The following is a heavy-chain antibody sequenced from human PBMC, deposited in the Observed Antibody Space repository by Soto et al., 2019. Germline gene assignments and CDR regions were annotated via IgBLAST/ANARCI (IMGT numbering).Heavy chain of an antibody. CDR3: ARVDTSLFEGGEWFDP. CDR1: GDTVSNFA. J-gene: IGHJ5*02. CDR2: IIPTFGTT. D-gene: IGHD5-18*01. V-gene: IGHV1-69*01. Sequence: QVQLVQSGAEVKKPGSSVKVSCKASGDTVSNFAIIWVRQAPGQGLEWMGGIIPTFGTTDYAKSFQGRVSITADESPHTAYMDLYSLRSEDTAIYFCARVDTSLFEGGEWFDPWGQGTLITVSS.